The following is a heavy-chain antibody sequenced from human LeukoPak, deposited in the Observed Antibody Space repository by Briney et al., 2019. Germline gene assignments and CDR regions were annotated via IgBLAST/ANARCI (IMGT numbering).Heavy chain of an antibody. Sequence: LGESLKISCKGSGYSFTSYWIGWVRQMPGKGLEWMGIIYPGDSDTRYSPSFQGQVTISADKPISTAYLQWTSLKASDTAMYYCARHPKYVSGFRYFDYWGQGALLTVSS. CDR1: GYSFTSYW. J-gene: IGHJ4*02. CDR2: IYPGDSDT. D-gene: IGHD6-19*01. CDR3: ARHPKYVSGFRYFDY. V-gene: IGHV5-51*01.